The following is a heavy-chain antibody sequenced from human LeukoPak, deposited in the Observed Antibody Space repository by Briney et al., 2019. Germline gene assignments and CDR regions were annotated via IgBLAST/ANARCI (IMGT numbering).Heavy chain of an antibody. CDR2: IRYDGSNK. D-gene: IGHD3-16*01. V-gene: IGHV3-30*02. J-gene: IGHJ6*03. CDR3: ARRPEFGVLYYMDV. Sequence: GGSLRLSCAASGFTFSSYGMHWVRQAPGKGLEWVAFIRYDGSNKYYADSVKGRFTISRDNAKNSLYLQMNSLRAEDTAVYYCARRPEFGVLYYMDVWGKGTTVTVSS. CDR1: GFTFSSYG.